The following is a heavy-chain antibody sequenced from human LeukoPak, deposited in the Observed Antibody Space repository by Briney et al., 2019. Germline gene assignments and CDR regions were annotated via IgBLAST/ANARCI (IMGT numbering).Heavy chain of an antibody. CDR1: GYTFATHG. CDR2: MNPISGTT. Sequence: GASMKVSCKASGYTFATHGINWVRQANGQGREWMGWMNPISGTTDYAQKFQGRVIMTRNTSITTPYMDLSSLRSEDTAVYYCVRGGIPFYYYYMDVWGKGTTVTVSS. V-gene: IGHV1-8*01. J-gene: IGHJ6*03. D-gene: IGHD5-18*01. CDR3: VRGGIPFYYYYMDV.